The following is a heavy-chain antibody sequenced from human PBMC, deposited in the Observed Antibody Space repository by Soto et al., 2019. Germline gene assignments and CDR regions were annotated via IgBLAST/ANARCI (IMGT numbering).Heavy chain of an antibody. CDR1: GGTFSTYA. CDR2: IIPIFGTA. V-gene: IGHV1-69*12. Sequence: QVQLVQSGAEVKRPGSSVKVSCKASGGTFSTYAISWVRQAPGQGLEWMGGIIPIFGTANYAQKFQGRVTITAXDXTXTXXMELSSLRSEDTAVYYCARDPTGIAVAGTYNWFDPWGQGTLVTVSS. CDR3: ARDPTGIAVAGTYNWFDP. D-gene: IGHD6-19*01. J-gene: IGHJ5*02.